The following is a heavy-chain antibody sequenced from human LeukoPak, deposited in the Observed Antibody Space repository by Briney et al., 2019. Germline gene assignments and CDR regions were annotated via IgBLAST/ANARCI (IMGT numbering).Heavy chain of an antibody. D-gene: IGHD1-26*01. V-gene: IGHV3-23*01. CDR2: ISGSGGST. CDR1: GFTFSSYA. CDR3: AKDKSVYQGAIDY. J-gene: IGHJ4*02. Sequence: GGSLRLSCAASGFTFSSYAMSWVRQAPGKGLEWVSAISGSGGSTYYADSVKGRFTISRDNSKSTLYLQMNSLRAEDTALYYCAKDKSVYQGAIDYWGQGTLVTVSS.